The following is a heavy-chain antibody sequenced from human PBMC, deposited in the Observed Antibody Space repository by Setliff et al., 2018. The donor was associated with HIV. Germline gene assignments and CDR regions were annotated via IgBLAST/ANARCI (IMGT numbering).Heavy chain of an antibody. CDR1: GDSISTSNSY. D-gene: IGHD3-16*02. CDR2: LYYGGTT. CDR3: ARHQVIPTVIGAFDI. V-gene: IGHV4-39*01. Sequence: SETLSLTCTVSGDSISTSNSYWGWVRQPPGKGPEWIGSLYYGGTTYYNPSLKSRVTISVDTSKNHFSLKLSSVTAADTAVYYCARHQVIPTVIGAFDIWGQGTAVTVSS. J-gene: IGHJ3*02.